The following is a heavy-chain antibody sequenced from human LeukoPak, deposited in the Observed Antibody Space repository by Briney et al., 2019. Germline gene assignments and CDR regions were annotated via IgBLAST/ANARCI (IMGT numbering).Heavy chain of an antibody. V-gene: IGHV5-10-1*01. J-gene: IGHJ4*02. CDR1: GYSFTSYW. Sequence: GESLKISCKGSGYSFTSYWIGWVRQMPGKGLEWMGRIDPSDSYTNYSPSFQGHVTISADKSISTAYLQWSSLKAADTAMYYCSRRAYSDYGGFDYWGQGTLVTVSS. CDR2: IDPSDSYT. D-gene: IGHD5-12*01. CDR3: SRRAYSDYGGFDY.